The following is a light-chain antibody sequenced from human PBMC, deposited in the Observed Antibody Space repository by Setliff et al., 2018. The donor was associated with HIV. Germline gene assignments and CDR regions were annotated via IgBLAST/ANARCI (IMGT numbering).Light chain of an antibody. Sequence: SVLTQPASVSGSPGQSITISCTGNSSDVGSYNLVSWYQQHPGKAPKVMIYEVTKRPSGVSNRFSGSKSGNAASLTISGLQAEDEADYYCCSYAGSSTFPYVFGTGTKVTVL. CDR3: CSYAGSSTFPYV. CDR2: EVT. J-gene: IGLJ1*01. V-gene: IGLV2-23*02. CDR1: SSDVGSYNL.